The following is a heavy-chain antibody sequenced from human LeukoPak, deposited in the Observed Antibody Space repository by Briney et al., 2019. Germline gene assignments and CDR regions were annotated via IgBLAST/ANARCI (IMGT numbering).Heavy chain of an antibody. CDR2: ISGYNGNT. Sequence: ASVTVSCKASGYTFTNNGIGWVRQAPGQGLEWMGWISGYNGNTAYAQMFHGRVTMTTDTSTSTAYMELRSLRSDDTAMYYCARAGHCSGTSCYAEGFDYWGQGTPVTVSS. CDR1: GYTFTNNG. D-gene: IGHD2-2*01. CDR3: ARAGHCSGTSCYAEGFDY. V-gene: IGHV1-18*01. J-gene: IGHJ4*02.